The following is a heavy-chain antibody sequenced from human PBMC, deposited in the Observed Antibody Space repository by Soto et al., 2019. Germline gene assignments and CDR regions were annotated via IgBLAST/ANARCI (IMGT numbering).Heavy chain of an antibody. CDR2: ISGSGGST. CDR1: GFTFSSYA. D-gene: IGHD2-2*01. Sequence: GGSLRLSCAASGFTFSSYAMSWVRQAPGKGLEWVSAISGSGGSTYYADSVKGRFTISRDNSKNTLYLQMNSLRAEDTAVYYCAKSTVGYSSTSPSGMDVWGQGTTVTVSS. CDR3: AKSTVGYSSTSPSGMDV. J-gene: IGHJ6*02. V-gene: IGHV3-23*01.